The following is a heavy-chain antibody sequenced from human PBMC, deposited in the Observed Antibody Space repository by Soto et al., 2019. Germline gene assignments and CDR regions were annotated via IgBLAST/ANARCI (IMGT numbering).Heavy chain of an antibody. CDR3: ARSPTVTTKFDY. D-gene: IGHD4-4*01. CDR1: GYTFTSYA. Sequence: GESLKISCKASGYTFTSYAMHWVRQAPGQRLEWMGWINAGNGNTKYSQKFQGRVTITRDTSASTAYMELSSLRSEDTAVYYCARSPTVTTKFDYWGQGTLVTVSS. CDR2: INAGNGNT. V-gene: IGHV1-3*01. J-gene: IGHJ4*02.